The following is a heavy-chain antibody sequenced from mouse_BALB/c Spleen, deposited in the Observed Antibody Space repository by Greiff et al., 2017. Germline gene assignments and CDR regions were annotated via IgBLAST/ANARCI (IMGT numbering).Heavy chain of an antibody. CDR1: GFTFSSFG. CDR2: ISSGSSTI. V-gene: IGHV5-17*02. Sequence: EVQRVESGGGLVQPGGSRKLSCAVSGFTFSSFGMHWVRQAPEKGLVWVAYISSGSSTIYYADTVKGRFTISSDNPKNTLFLQMTSLRSEDTAMYYCARSNYDYAVDYWGQGTSVTVSS. CDR3: ARSNYDYAVDY. J-gene: IGHJ4*01. D-gene: IGHD1-1*01.